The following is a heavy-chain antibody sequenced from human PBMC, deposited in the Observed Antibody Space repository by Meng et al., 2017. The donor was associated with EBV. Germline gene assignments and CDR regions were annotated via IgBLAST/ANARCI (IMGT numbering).Heavy chain of an antibody. CDR3: AKDLSGRFNP. J-gene: IGHJ5*02. D-gene: IGHD1-14*01. CDR1: GFTFSNYG. V-gene: IGHV3-30*18. CDR2: IPSDASHNK. Sequence: QEHLGESVGGVVQPGMSLRLSFAASGFTFSNYGFHWVRQAPGKGPEWVAIIPSDASHNKYYADSVKGRFTISRDNSKNTLYLQMNSLRTEDTAVYYCAKDLSGRFNPWGQGTLVTVSS.